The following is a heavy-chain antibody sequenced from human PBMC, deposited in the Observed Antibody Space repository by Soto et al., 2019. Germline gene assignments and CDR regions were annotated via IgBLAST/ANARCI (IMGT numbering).Heavy chain of an antibody. CDR1: GFTFSSYG. J-gene: IGHJ4*02. V-gene: IGHV3-30*18. CDR2: ISYDGSNE. Sequence: QVQLAESGGGVVQPGRSLRLSCAASGFTFSSYGMHWVRQAPGKGLEWVAVISYDGSNEYYADSVKGRFTISRDNSKNTLYLQMNSLRAEDTAVYYCAKDPYCDHGYWGQGTLVTVSS. CDR3: AKDPYCDHGY. D-gene: IGHD4-17*01.